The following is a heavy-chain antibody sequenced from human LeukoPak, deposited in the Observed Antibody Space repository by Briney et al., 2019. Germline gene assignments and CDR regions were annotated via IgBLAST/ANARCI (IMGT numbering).Heavy chain of an antibody. Sequence: SETLSLTCTVSGGSISHSSYYWGWIRQPPGKGLEWMGSIYYSGSTYYNPSLKSRVTMPLDTSKNQFSLNLSPVTAADTAVYYCARGLLCTESFSRNWFDAWGQGILVIVSS. D-gene: IGHD2-8*02. CDR2: IYYSGST. CDR3: ARGLLCTESFSRNWFDA. V-gene: IGHV4-39*07. CDR1: GGSISHSSYY. J-gene: IGHJ5*02.